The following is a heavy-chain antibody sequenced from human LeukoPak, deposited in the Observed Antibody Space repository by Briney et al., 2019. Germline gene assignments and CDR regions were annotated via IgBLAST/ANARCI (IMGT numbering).Heavy chain of an antibody. J-gene: IGHJ3*01. CDR3: AKSRAPTAAPDAFDV. CDR1: GFTFNNFG. Sequence: GGSLRLSCAASGFTFNNFGIHWVRQAPGKGLEWVAFIRNGGSNEYYAESVKGRFTISRDNSKKSLYLSMNNVRLEDTGVYYCAKSRAPTAAPDAFDVWGQGTMVTVSS. D-gene: IGHD1-14*01. CDR2: IRNGGSNE. V-gene: IGHV3-30*02.